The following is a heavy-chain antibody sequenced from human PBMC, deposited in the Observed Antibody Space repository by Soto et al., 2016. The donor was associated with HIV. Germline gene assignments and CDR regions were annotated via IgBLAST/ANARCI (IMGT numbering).Heavy chain of an antibody. Sequence: EVQLLESGGGLVQPGGSLRLSCAASGFTFSSYAMSWVRQAPGKGLEWVSAISGSGGSTYYADSVKGRFTISRDNSKNTLYLQMNSLRAEDTAVYYCAELAGELSAYYYGMDVWGQGTTVTVSS. V-gene: IGHV3-23*01. CDR2: ISGSGGST. D-gene: IGHD3-16*01. J-gene: IGHJ6*02. CDR3: AELAGELSAYYYGMDV. CDR1: GFTFSSYA.